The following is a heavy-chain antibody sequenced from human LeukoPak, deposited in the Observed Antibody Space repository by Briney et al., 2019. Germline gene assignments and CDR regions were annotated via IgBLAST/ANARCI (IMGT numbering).Heavy chain of an antibody. J-gene: IGHJ4*02. CDR1: GFAFSSYA. V-gene: IGHV3-30-3*01. Sequence: PGRSLRLSCAASGFAFSSYAMHWVRQAPGKGLEWVAVISYDGSNKYYADSVKGRFTISRDNSKNTLYLQTNSLRAEDTAVYYCAGRSYFDYWGQGTLVTVSS. CDR3: AGRSYFDY. CDR2: ISYDGSNK.